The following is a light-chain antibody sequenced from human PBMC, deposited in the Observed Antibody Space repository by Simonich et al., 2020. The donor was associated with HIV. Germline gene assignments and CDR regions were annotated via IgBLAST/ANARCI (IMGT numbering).Light chain of an antibody. Sequence: QSALTQPASVSGSPGQSITVSCSGTSSDGGGYNYVAWYQQHPGKAPKLMIYDVSKRPSGVSHPFSGSKSGNTASLTISGLQAEDEADYYCSSYTSSSTWVFGGGTKLTVL. J-gene: IGLJ3*02. CDR3: SSYTSSSTWV. V-gene: IGLV2-14*03. CDR1: SSDGGGYNY. CDR2: DVS.